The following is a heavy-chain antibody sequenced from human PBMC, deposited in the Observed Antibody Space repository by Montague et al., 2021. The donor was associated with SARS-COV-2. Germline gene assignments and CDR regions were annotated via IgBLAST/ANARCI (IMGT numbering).Heavy chain of an antibody. V-gene: IGHV3-23*01. Sequence: SLRLSCVAYGFTFSSYPMSWVRQAPGKGLEWVSSITATGGDTHYSDSVKVRFTISRDTSKNTLYLQMSGLRAEDTAAYYCAKTQLPGFKFDYWGQGSQVTVSS. J-gene: IGHJ4*02. D-gene: IGHD7-27*01. CDR2: ITATGGDT. CDR1: GFTFSSYP. CDR3: AKTQLPGFKFDY.